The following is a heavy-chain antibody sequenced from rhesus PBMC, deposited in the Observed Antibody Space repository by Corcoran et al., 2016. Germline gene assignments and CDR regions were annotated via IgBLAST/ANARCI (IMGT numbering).Heavy chain of an antibody. CDR2: IKYDVSEK. V-gene: IGHV3S35*01. CDR1: GFTFSSTR. CDR3: VGSFEYFEF. J-gene: IGHJ1*01. Sequence: EVQLVESGGGLVQPGGSLRLSCAASGFTFSSTRMNWIRQAPGKRLEWVADIKYDVSEKYYVDCVKGRFTISRDNAKNSLYLQMNSLRAEDTAVYYCVGSFEYFEFWGQGALVTVSS.